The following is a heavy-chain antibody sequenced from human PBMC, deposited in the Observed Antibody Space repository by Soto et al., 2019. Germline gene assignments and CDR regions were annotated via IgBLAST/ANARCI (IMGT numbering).Heavy chain of an antibody. Sequence: SVKVSCKASGGTFSSYAISWVRQAPGQGLEWMGGIIPIFGTANYAQKFQGRVTITADESTSTAYMELSSLRSDDTAVYYCARDVPTGLIDDWGQGPLVTLSS. D-gene: IGHD4-4*01. CDR3: ARDVPTGLIDD. V-gene: IGHV1-69*13. CDR2: IIPIFGTA. J-gene: IGHJ4*02. CDR1: GGTFSSYA.